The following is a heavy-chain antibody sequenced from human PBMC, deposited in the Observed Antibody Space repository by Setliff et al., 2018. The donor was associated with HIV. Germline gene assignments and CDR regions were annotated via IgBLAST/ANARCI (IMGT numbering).Heavy chain of an antibody. D-gene: IGHD3-10*01. CDR3: ARDRHSSGLGSYGP. CDR2: IYYSGST. Sequence: SETLSLTCTVSGASISSGGYYWSWIRQHPGKGLEWIGYIYYSGSTYYNPSLKSRVSMSVDTSENQFSLKLTSVTAADTAVYYCARDRHSSGLGSYGPWGPGTLVTVSS. CDR1: GASISSGGYY. V-gene: IGHV4-31*03. J-gene: IGHJ5*02.